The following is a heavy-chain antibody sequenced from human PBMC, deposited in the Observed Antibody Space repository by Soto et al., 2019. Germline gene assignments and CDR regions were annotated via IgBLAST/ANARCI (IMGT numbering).Heavy chain of an antibody. J-gene: IGHJ3*02. CDR2: IYWDDDK. Sequence: QITLKESGHTLVKPTQTLTLTCTFSGFSLSTSGVGVGWIRQPPGKALEWLALIYWDDDKRYSPSLKSRLTITKDTSKNQVVLTMTNMDPVDTATYYCAHRPVVWDAFDIWGQGTMVTVSS. CDR1: GFSLSTSGVG. V-gene: IGHV2-5*02. D-gene: IGHD2-15*01. CDR3: AHRPVVWDAFDI.